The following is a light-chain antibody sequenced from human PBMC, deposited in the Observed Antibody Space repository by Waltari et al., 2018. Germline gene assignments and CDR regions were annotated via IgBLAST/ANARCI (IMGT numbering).Light chain of an antibody. CDR2: DNN. Sequence: QSVLTQPPPVSAAPGQKVTISCSGSNPNIGNNYVSWYQQLPGTAPKLLIYDNNKRPSGIPDRFSGSKSATSATLGITGLQTGDEADYYCGTWDSSLSAVVFGGGTKLTVL. V-gene: IGLV1-51*01. J-gene: IGLJ2*01. CDR3: GTWDSSLSAVV. CDR1: NPNIGNNY.